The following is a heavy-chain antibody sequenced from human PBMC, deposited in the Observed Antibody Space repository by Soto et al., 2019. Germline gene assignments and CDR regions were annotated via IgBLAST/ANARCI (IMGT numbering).Heavy chain of an antibody. Sequence: ASVTVCGKASVYTVTSYGISCVRQAPGQGPEWMGWISAYNGNTNYAQKLQGRVTMTTDTSTSTAYMELRSLRSDDTAVYYCARDRQYDFWSGYYSTPHQTAHFDYWGQGTLVTVSA. CDR3: ARDRQYDFWSGYYSTPHQTAHFDY. D-gene: IGHD3-3*01. J-gene: IGHJ4*02. CDR1: VYTVTSYG. CDR2: ISAYNGNT. V-gene: IGHV1-18*01.